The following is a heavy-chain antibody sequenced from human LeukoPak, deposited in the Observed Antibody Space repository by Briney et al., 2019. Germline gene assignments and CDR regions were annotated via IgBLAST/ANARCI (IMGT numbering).Heavy chain of an antibody. D-gene: IGHD2-2*01. Sequence: PSETLSLTCTVSGGSISSGDYYWSWIRQPPGKGLEWIGYIYYSGGTYYNPSLKSRVTISVDTSKNQFSLKLSSVTAADTAVYYCARESLVVPAAIDYWGQGTLVTVSS. CDR2: IYYSGGT. J-gene: IGHJ4*02. V-gene: IGHV4-30-4*08. CDR1: GGSISSGDYY. CDR3: ARESLVVPAAIDY.